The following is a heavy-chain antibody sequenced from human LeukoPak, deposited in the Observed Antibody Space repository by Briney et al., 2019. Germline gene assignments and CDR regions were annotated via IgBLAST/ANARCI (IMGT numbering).Heavy chain of an antibody. CDR1: GASFSSYY. Sequence: PSETLSLTCTVSGASFSSYYWSWVRQPPGKGLEWIGYIYYSGSTNYNPSLKSRVTISLDTSKNRFSLKLSSVTAADTAVYYCVRAVGPVGGYDSPWGQGTLVTVSS. J-gene: IGHJ5*02. V-gene: IGHV4-59*01. D-gene: IGHD5-12*01. CDR2: IYYSGST. CDR3: VRAVGPVGGYDSP.